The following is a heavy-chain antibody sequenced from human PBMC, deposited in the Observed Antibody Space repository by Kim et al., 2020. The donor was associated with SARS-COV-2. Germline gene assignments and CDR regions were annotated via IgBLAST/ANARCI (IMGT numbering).Heavy chain of an antibody. CDR3: VSDGDYQPFDY. J-gene: IGHJ4*02. CDR1: GGSISSSSYY. CDR2: IYYSGST. D-gene: IGHD4-17*01. Sequence: SETLSLTCTVSGGSISSSSYYWGWIRQPPGKGLEWIGSIYYSGSTYYNPSLKSRVTISVDTSKNQFSLKLSSVTAADTAVYYCVSDGDYQPFDYWGQGTLVTVSS. V-gene: IGHV4-39*01.